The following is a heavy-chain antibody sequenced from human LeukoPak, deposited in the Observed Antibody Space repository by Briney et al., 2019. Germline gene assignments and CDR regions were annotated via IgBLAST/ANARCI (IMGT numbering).Heavy chain of an antibody. Sequence: GGSLRLSCAASGLTFSSYSMNWVRQAPGKGLEWVSSISAGSGYIYYSASVKGRFTISRDNTKGSLYLQMNSLGAEDMALYYCARGSTTAQRKDAFDIWGQGTMVTVSS. D-gene: IGHD4-17*01. CDR2: ISAGSGYI. J-gene: IGHJ3*02. V-gene: IGHV3-21*01. CDR1: GLTFSSYS. CDR3: ARGSTTAQRKDAFDI.